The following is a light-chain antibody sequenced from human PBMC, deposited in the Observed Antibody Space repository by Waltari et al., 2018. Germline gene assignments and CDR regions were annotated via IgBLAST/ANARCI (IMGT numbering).Light chain of an antibody. CDR2: DVS. J-gene: IGLJ2*01. CDR1: SSDVGGYSY. V-gene: IGLV2-14*03. CDR3: GSYRTGSIVV. Sequence: QSDLTQPASVSGSPGQSITISCTGTSSDVGGYSYVSWYQQLSDKAPKLVIYDVSSRPSGVSNRFSGSKSGNTASLTISGLQAEDEADYYCGSYRTGSIVVFGGGTKVTVL.